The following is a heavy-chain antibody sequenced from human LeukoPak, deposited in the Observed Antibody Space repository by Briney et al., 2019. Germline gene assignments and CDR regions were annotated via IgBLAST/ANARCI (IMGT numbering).Heavy chain of an antibody. CDR3: AKSISRGKQQLVPGGRYYYYYYGMDV. D-gene: IGHD6-13*01. J-gene: IGHJ6*02. CDR1: GFTFSSYG. CDR2: ISYDGSNK. Sequence: PGGSLRLSCAASGFTFSSYGMHWVRQAPGKGLEWVAVISYDGSNKYYAGSVKGRFTISRDNSKNTLYLQMNSLRAEDTAVYYCAKSISRGKQQLVPGGRYYYYYYGMDVWGQGTTVTVSS. V-gene: IGHV3-30*18.